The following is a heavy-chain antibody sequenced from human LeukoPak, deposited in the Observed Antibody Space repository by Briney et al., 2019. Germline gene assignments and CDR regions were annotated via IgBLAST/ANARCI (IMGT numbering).Heavy chain of an antibody. J-gene: IGHJ5*02. CDR3: AREEFMTTVTTGFDP. Sequence: ASVKVSCKASGYTFTSYDINWVRQATGQGLEWMGWMNPNSGNTGYAQKFQGRVTMTRNTSISTAYMELSSLRSEDTAVYYRAREEFMTTVTTGFDPWGQGTLVTVSS. CDR1: GYTFTSYD. D-gene: IGHD4-17*01. CDR2: MNPNSGNT. V-gene: IGHV1-8*01.